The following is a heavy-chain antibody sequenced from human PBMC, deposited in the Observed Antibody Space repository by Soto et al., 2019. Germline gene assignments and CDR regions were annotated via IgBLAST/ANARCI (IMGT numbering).Heavy chain of an antibody. D-gene: IGHD6-19*01. V-gene: IGHV1-46*04. J-gene: IGHJ1*01. CDR2: INPDNGST. CDR3: ARGLGVGSGLRLQH. Sequence: QVQLVQSGAEVKKPGASVKISCKTSGDTFTRYYLQWVRQAPGRGLEWMGIINPDNGSTNYAQKLRVRVTMTRDTSPITVYMDLTSLRSEDTAVYYWARGLGVGSGLRLQHWGQGTLVTVSS. CDR1: GDTFTRYY.